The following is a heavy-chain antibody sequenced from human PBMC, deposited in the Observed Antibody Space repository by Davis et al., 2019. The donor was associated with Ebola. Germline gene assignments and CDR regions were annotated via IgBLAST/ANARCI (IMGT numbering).Heavy chain of an antibody. V-gene: IGHV6-1*01. D-gene: IGHD6-6*01. Sequence: MPSETLSLTCAISGDSVSSNSAAWNWIRQSPSRGLEWLGRTYYRSKWYNDYAVSVKSRITINPDTSKNQLSLQLNSVTPEDTAVYYCARAKAARPDFDYWGQGTLVTVSS. CDR1: GDSVSSNSAA. CDR3: ARAKAARPDFDY. J-gene: IGHJ4*02. CDR2: TYYRSKWYN.